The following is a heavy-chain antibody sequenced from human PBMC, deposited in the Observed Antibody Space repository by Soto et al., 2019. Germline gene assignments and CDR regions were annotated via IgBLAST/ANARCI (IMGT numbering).Heavy chain of an antibody. V-gene: IGHV4-30-2*03. CDR2: IYYSGST. J-gene: IGHJ6*02. CDR3: ARPLGWAAAGNQHYQYGMDV. Sequence: CVRKETRKRLEWIGSIYYSGSTYYNPSLKSRVTISVDTSKNQFSLKLSSVTAADTAVYYCARPLGWAAAGNQHYQYGMDVWGQGNTVT. D-gene: IGHD6-13*01.